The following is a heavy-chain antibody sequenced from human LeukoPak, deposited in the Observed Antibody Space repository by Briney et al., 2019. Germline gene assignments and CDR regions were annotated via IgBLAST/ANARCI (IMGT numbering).Heavy chain of an antibody. CDR3: ARDSQLFEWIAAAGMVRPYYFDY. CDR2: INPSGGST. CDR1: GYTFTSYY. Sequence: GASVKVSCKASGYTFTSYYMHWVRQAPGQGLEWMGIINPSGGSTSYAQKFQGRVTMTRDTSTSTVYMELSSLRSEDTAVYYCARDSQLFEWIAAAGMVRPYYFDYWGQGTLVTVSS. D-gene: IGHD6-13*01. J-gene: IGHJ4*02. V-gene: IGHV1-46*01.